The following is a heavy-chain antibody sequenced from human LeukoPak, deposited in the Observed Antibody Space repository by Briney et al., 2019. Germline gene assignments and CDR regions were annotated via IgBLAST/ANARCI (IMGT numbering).Heavy chain of an antibody. V-gene: IGHV3-33*01. J-gene: IGHJ4*02. CDR1: GFTFSSYV. CDR2: IWYDGSNK. D-gene: IGHD6-13*01. Sequence: GGSLRLSCAASGFTFSSYVMQWVRQAPGKGLEWVAIIWYDGSNKYYADSVKGRFTISRDNSENTLYLQMNSLRAEDTAVYYCARGRLEAAGNFDDWGQGTLVTVSS. CDR3: ARGRLEAAGNFDD.